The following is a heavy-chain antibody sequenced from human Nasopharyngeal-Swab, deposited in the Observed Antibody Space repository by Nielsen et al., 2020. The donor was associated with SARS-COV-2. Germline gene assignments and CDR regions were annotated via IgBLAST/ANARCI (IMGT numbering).Heavy chain of an antibody. D-gene: IGHD3-16*01. J-gene: IGHJ4*02. V-gene: IGHV1-46*01. CDR3: AREKDDYVWGT. Sequence: ASVQVSCNASGYTFTSYYMHWVRQAPGQGLEWMVIINPSGGSTSYAQKFQGRVTMTRDTSTSTVYMELSSLRSEDTAVYYCAREKDDYVWGTWGQGTLVTGSS. CDR2: INPSGGST. CDR1: GYTFTSYY.